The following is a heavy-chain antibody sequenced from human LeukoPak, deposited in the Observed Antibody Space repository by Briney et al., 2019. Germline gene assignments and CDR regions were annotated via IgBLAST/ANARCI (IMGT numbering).Heavy chain of an antibody. CDR2: IYTSGST. J-gene: IGHJ5*02. CDR3: ARDRSQIRLGELSLSNWFDP. CDR1: GGSISSGSYY. Sequence: PSETLSLTCTVSGGSISSGSYYWSWIRQPAGKGLEWIGRIYTSGSTNYNPSLKSRVTISVDTSKNQFSLKLSSVTAADTAVYYCARDRSQIRLGELSLSNWFDPWGQGTLVTVSS. V-gene: IGHV4-61*02. D-gene: IGHD3-16*02.